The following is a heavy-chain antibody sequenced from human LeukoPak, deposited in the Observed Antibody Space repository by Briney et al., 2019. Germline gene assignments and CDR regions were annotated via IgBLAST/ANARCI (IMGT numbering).Heavy chain of an antibody. V-gene: IGHV3-66*01. Sequence: PRGAPRLSCATSVFTVSKNYMSWVRHAPGKGLQWVSIIYSGGSTYYADSVMDRVTISRDNSMNTLYLQMNSLGAEDTTLYYCARVTIAMAGLWGQGTLVTVSS. CDR3: ARVTIAMAGL. J-gene: IGHJ4*02. CDR1: VFTVSKNY. D-gene: IGHD6-19*01. CDR2: IYSGGST.